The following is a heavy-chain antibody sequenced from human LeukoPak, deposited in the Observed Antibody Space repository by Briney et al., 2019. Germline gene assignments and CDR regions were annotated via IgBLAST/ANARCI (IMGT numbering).Heavy chain of an antibody. CDR3: AREYYYDSSGYSLLYYYYGMDV. J-gene: IGHJ6*02. D-gene: IGHD3-22*01. Sequence: SVTVSFKASGGTFSSYAISWVRQAPGQGLEWMGGIIPIFGTANYAQKFQGRVTITADESTSTAYMELSSLRSEDTAVYYCAREYYYDSSGYSLLYYYYGMDVWGQGTTVTVSS. V-gene: IGHV1-69*13. CDR2: IIPIFGTA. CDR1: GGTFSSYA.